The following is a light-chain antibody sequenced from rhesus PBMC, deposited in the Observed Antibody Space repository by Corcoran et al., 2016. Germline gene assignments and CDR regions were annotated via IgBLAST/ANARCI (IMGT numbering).Light chain of an antibody. CDR3: QQHNSYPFT. CDR2: KAS. J-gene: IGKJ3*01. CDR1: QGISSY. Sequence: DIQMTQSPSSLSASVGDTVTITCRASQGISSYLAWYQQQPGKAPKLLIYKASTLQSGVPSRFSGSGSGTDFKLTISSLQPEDFATYYCQQHNSYPFTFGPGTKLDIK. V-gene: IGKV1-25*01.